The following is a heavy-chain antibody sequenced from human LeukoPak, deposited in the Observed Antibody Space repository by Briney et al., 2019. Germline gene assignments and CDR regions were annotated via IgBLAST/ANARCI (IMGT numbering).Heavy chain of an antibody. CDR2: ISSSSSTK. D-gene: IGHD2-15*01. CDR3: AREDQPRGTFDY. V-gene: IGHV3-48*03. J-gene: IGHJ4*02. Sequence: PGGSLRLPCAASGFTFNTFEMNWVRQAPGKGLEWLSYISSSSSTKYYADSVKGRFTISRDNAKNSLYLQMNSLRAEDTALYYCAREDQPRGTFDYWGQGILVTVSS. CDR1: GFTFNTFE.